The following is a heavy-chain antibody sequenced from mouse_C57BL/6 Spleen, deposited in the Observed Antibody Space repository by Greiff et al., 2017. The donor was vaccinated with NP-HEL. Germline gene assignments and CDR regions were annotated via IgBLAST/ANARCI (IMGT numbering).Heavy chain of an antibody. V-gene: IGHV1-15*01. Sequence: VQLQQSGAELVRPGASVTLSCKASGYTFTDYEMHWVKQTPVHGLEWIGAIDPETGGTAYNQKFKGKAILTADKSSSTAYMELRSLTSEDSAVYYCTRHPPRDYWGQGTSVTVSS. CDR3: TRHPPRDY. CDR2: IDPETGGT. J-gene: IGHJ4*01. CDR1: GYTFTDYE.